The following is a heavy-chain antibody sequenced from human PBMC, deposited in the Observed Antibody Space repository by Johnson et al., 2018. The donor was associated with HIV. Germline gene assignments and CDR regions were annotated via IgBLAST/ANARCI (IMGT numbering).Heavy chain of an antibody. V-gene: IGHV3-30*04. D-gene: IGHD3-3*01. Sequence: QMQLVESGGGVVQPGRSLRLSCAASGFTFSSYAMHWVRQAPGKGLEWVAVISYNGSNEYYADSVKGRFTISRDNSKNTLYLQVNSLRPEDTAIYYCARDRITYYDFWSGSGGAFDIWGQATMVTVSS. CDR2: ISYNGSNE. CDR3: ARDRITYYDFWSGSGGAFDI. CDR1: GFTFSSYA. J-gene: IGHJ3*02.